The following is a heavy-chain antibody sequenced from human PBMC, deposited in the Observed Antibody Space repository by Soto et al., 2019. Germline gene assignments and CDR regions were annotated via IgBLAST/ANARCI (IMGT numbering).Heavy chain of an antibody. V-gene: IGHV3-9*01. J-gene: IGHJ6*02. CDR1: GFTFDDYA. D-gene: IGHD2-15*01. Sequence: GGSLRLSCAASGFTFDDYAMHWVRQAPGKGLEWVSCISWNSGSIGYADSVKGRFTISRDNAKNSLYLQMNSLRAEDTALYYCAKDSGSGYCSGGSCYYGMDVWGQGTTVTVSS. CDR2: ISWNSGSI. CDR3: AKDSGSGYCSGGSCYYGMDV.